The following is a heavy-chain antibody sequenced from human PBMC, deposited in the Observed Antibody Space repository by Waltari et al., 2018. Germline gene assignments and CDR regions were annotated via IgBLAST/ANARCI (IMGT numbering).Heavy chain of an antibody. CDR3: ARRGYSSSPAHFDY. Sequence: QVKLQESGPGVVKPSETLSLICTVSIYSISDGYYWGWVRQPPGKGLEWIGTIYHGGSTYYNPSRKSRLTMSVDKSKNQFYMKLSSVTAADTAVYYCARRGYSSSPAHFDYWGQGTLVTVSS. D-gene: IGHD2-15*01. V-gene: IGHV4-38-2*02. CDR1: IYSISDGYY. J-gene: IGHJ4*02. CDR2: IYHGGST.